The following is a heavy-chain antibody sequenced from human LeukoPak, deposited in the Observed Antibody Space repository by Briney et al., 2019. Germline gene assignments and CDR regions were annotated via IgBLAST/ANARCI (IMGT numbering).Heavy chain of an antibody. Sequence: SETLSLTCTVSGGSISSYYWSWIRQPPGKGLEWIGYIYYSGSTNYNPSLKSRVTISVDTSKNQFSLKLSSVTAADTAVYYCASTVVVAATRSFDPWGQGTLVTVSS. CDR1: GGSISSYY. CDR3: ASTVVVAATRSFDP. J-gene: IGHJ5*02. CDR2: IYYSGST. V-gene: IGHV4-59*01. D-gene: IGHD2-15*01.